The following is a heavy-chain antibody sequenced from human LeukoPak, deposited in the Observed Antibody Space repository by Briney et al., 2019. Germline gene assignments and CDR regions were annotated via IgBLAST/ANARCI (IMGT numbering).Heavy chain of an antibody. J-gene: IGHJ4*02. D-gene: IGHD3-9*01. CDR2: IYYTGTT. CDR3: ARGEDFERYYLAY. Sequence: PSETLSLACSVSGGSISIYYWTWIRQIPGKGLEWIGYIYYTGTTNYNPLFESRATISVDTSKNQFSLKLTSVTAADTAVYFCARGEDFERYYLAYWGQGTLVTVSS. V-gene: IGHV4-59*01. CDR1: GGSISIYY.